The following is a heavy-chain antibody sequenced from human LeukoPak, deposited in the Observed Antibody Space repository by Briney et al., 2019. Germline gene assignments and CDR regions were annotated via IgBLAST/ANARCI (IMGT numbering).Heavy chain of an antibody. V-gene: IGHV1-2*02. Sequence: ASVKVSCKASGYTFTSYGISWVRQAPGQGLEWMGWINPNSGGTNYAQKFQGRVTMTRDTSISTAYMELSRLRSDDTAVYYCARRRGIVGASNFDYWGQGTLVTVSS. CDR1: GYTFTSYG. D-gene: IGHD1-26*01. J-gene: IGHJ4*02. CDR3: ARRRGIVGASNFDY. CDR2: INPNSGGT.